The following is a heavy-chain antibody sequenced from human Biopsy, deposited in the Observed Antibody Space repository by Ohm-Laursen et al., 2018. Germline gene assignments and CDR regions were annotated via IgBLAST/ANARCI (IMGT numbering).Heavy chain of an antibody. D-gene: IGHD2-15*01. CDR1: GFTFSSHA. Sequence: SLRLSCTASGFTFSSHAMSWVRQAPGKGLECVSLINGSGGSTYYADSVKGRFTISRDDSKNTVYLQMNSLRVEDRAVYYCARPMSRVVAYGMDVWGQGTTVTVSS. CDR3: ARPMSRVVAYGMDV. J-gene: IGHJ6*02. V-gene: IGHV3-23*01. CDR2: INGSGGST.